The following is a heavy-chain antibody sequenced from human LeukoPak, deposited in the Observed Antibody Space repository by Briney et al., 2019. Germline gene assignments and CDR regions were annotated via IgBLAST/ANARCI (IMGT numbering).Heavy chain of an antibody. Sequence: PGGSLRLSCAASGFTFSDYGMHWVRQAPGKGLEWVAVISYDGSNKYYADSVKGRFTISRDNSKNTLYLQMNSLRAEDTAVYYCAKDPEWYWGQGTLVTVSS. CDR1: GFTFSDYG. J-gene: IGHJ4*02. CDR3: AKDPEWY. V-gene: IGHV3-30*18. D-gene: IGHD3-3*01. CDR2: ISYDGSNK.